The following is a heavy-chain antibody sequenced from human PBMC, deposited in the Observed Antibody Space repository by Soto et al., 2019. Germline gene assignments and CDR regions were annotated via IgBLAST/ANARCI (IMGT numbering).Heavy chain of an antibody. J-gene: IGHJ6*03. CDR1: GYTFTSYG. D-gene: IGHD4-17*01. V-gene: IGHV1-18*01. CDR2: ISAYNGNT. CDR3: ARPGSDYGDYDAPFAFYYYYMDV. Sequence: ASVKVSCKASGYTFTSYGISWLRQAPGQGLEWMGWISAYNGNTNYAQKLQGRVTMTRNTSISTAYMELSSLRSEDTAVYYCARPGSDYGDYDAPFAFYYYYMDVWGKGTTVTVSS.